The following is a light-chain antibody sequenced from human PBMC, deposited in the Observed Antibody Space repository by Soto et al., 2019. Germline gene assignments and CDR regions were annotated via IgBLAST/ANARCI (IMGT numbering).Light chain of an antibody. CDR2: GAS. CDR1: RSVGSL. CDR3: QQRYNWPIT. V-gene: IGKV3D-15*01. Sequence: EIVMTQSPATLSVSPGEGATLSCRADRSVGSLLAWYQQNPGRAPRLLIYGASTRATGIPARFSGSGSGTDFTLTISSLEPEDFSVYYCQQRYNWPITFGQGTRLEIK. J-gene: IGKJ5*01.